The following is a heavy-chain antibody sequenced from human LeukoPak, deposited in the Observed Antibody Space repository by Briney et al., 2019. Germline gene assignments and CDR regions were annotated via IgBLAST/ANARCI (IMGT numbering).Heavy chain of an antibody. J-gene: IGHJ5*02. Sequence: SETLSLTCTVSGYSISSGYYWGWIRQPPGKGLEWIGSIYHSGSTYYNPSLRSRVTISVDTSKNQFSLKLSSVTAADTAVYYCARKVIVVVVAADNWFDPWGQGTLVTVSS. V-gene: IGHV4-38-2*02. CDR2: IYHSGST. CDR3: ARKVIVVVVAADNWFDP. D-gene: IGHD2-15*01. CDR1: GYSISSGYY.